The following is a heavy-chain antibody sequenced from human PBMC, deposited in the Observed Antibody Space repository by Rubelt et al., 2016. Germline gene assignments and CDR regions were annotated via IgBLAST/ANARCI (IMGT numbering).Heavy chain of an antibody. CDR1: GYTFTSYG. CDR2: ISAGNDNT. J-gene: IGHJ4*02. Sequence: QVHLVQSGAEVKKPGASVRVSCEASGYTFTSYGISWVRQAPGQGLEWMGWISAGNDNTKYSKKFQGRVTITRDTSASIAYMGLSSLGSEDTAVYYCARDKSLADWGQGTLVTVSS. V-gene: IGHV1-18*01. CDR3: ARDKSLAD.